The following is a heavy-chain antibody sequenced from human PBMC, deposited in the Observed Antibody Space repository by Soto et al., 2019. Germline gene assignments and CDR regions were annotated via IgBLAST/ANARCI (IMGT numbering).Heavy chain of an antibody. Sequence: PSETLSLTCAVSGGSISSFNWWSWVRQPPGKGLEWIGEIYHSGSTNYNPSLRSRVTISVDKSENQFSLHLSSVTAADTALYFCATIPHKVRGPRTEYYFDFWGQGTLVTVS. V-gene: IGHV4-4*02. J-gene: IGHJ4*02. CDR2: IYHSGST. D-gene: IGHD3-10*01. CDR1: GGSISSFNW. CDR3: ATIPHKVRGPRTEYYFDF.